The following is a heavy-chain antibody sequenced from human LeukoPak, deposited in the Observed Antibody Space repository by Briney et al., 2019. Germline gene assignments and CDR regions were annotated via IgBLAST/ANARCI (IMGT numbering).Heavy chain of an antibody. CDR3: ARIAAALNDAFDI. Sequence: SQTLSLTCTVSGGSISSGDCYWSWIRQPPGKGLEWIGYIYYSGSTYYNPSLKSRVTISVDTSKNQFSLKLSSVTAADTAVYYCARIAAALNDAFDIWGQGTMVTVSS. CDR1: GGSISSGDCY. D-gene: IGHD6-13*01. V-gene: IGHV4-30-4*01. J-gene: IGHJ3*02. CDR2: IYYSGST.